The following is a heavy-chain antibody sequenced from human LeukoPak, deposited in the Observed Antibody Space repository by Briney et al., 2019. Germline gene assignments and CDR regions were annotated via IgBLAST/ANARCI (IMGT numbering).Heavy chain of an antibody. CDR1: GYTFTSYG. D-gene: IGHD3-22*01. CDR2: ISAYNGNT. Sequence: ASVKVSCKASGYTFTSYGISWVRQAPGQGLEWMGWISAYNGNTNYAQKLQGRVTMTTDTSTSTAYMELRSLRSDDTAVYYCARDRESYYDSSGYYWFDHWGQGTLVTVSP. CDR3: ARDRESYYDSSGYYWFDH. V-gene: IGHV1-18*01. J-gene: IGHJ5*02.